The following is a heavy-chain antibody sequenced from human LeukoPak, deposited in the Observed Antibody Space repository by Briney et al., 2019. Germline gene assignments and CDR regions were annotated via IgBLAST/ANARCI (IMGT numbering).Heavy chain of an antibody. J-gene: IGHJ4*02. Sequence: ASVKVSCKASGYTFTSYGISWVRQAPGQGLEWMGWISAYNGNTNYAQKLQGRVTMTTDTSTSTAYMELRSLRSDDTAVYYCARDRTRFVGATMVYWGQGTLVTVSS. CDR2: ISAYNGNT. V-gene: IGHV1-18*01. CDR3: ARDRTRFVGATMVY. D-gene: IGHD1-26*01. CDR1: GYTFTSYG.